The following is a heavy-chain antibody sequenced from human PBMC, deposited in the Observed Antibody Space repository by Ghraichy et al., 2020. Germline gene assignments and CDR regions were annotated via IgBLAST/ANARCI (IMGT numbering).Heavy chain of an antibody. V-gene: IGHV3-13*01. Sequence: GGSLRLSCAASGFTFSSYDMHWVRQATGKGLEWVSAIGTAGDTYYPGSVKGRFTTSRENAKNSLYLQMNSLRAGDTAVYYCARGGYYYDSSGYFSDAFDIWGQGTMVTVSS. CDR2: IGTAGDT. CDR3: ARGGYYYDSSGYFSDAFDI. D-gene: IGHD3-22*01. CDR1: GFTFSSYD. J-gene: IGHJ3*02.